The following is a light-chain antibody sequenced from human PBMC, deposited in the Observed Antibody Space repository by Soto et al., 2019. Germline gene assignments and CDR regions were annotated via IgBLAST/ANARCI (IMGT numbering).Light chain of an antibody. V-gene: IGKV4-1*01. CDR2: WAS. CDR3: QQYYSSPPT. CDR1: QSVFSSSNYRNY. J-gene: IGKJ1*01. Sequence: DIVMTQSPDSLAVSLGERATFNCKSSQSVFSSSNYRNYLAWYQQKPSQSPKLLIYWASTRESGVPDRFSGSGSGTDFTLTISNLQAEDVAVYYCQQYYSSPPTFGQGTKVEIK.